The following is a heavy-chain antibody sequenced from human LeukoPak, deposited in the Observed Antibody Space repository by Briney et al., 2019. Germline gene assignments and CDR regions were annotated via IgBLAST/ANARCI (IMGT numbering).Heavy chain of an antibody. D-gene: IGHD6-19*01. Sequence: SETLSLTCAVYGGSFSGYYWSWLRQPPGKGLEWIGEINHSGSTNYNPSLKSRVTISVDTSKNQFSLKLSSVTAADPAVYYCASRGSLGYSSGWYYSSRAFDIWGQGTMVTVSS. V-gene: IGHV4-34*01. CDR1: GGSFSGYY. J-gene: IGHJ3*02. CDR3: ASRGSLGYSSGWYYSSRAFDI. CDR2: INHSGST.